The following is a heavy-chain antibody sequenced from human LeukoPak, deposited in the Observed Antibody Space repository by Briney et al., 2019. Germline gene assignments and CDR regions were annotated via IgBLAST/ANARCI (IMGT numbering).Heavy chain of an antibody. CDR1: GFNFIDYS. CDR3: AKQNSGYDFRFRSYFDY. J-gene: IGHJ4*02. CDR2: IGISSGNT. D-gene: IGHD5-12*01. Sequence: GGSLRLSCAASGFNFIDYSMNWVRQAPGKGLEWISYIGISSGNTKYADSVKGRFTISRDNSKNTLYLQMNSLRAEDTAVYYCAKQNSGYDFRFRSYFDYWGQGTLVTVSS. V-gene: IGHV3-48*01.